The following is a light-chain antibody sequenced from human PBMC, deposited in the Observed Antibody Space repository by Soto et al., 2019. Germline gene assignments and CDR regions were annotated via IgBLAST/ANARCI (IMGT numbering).Light chain of an antibody. V-gene: IGKV1-17*01. CDR2: LAS. CDR1: QDIRTD. CDR3: QQSKSFPLT. Sequence: DTQMTQSPSSLSASVGDRVTITCRASQDIRTDLAWYQQKPGKAPKRLIYLASNLQSGVPSRFSGSGSGTEFTLTISSLQPADFGTYFCQQSKSFPLTFGGGTKVDIK. J-gene: IGKJ4*01.